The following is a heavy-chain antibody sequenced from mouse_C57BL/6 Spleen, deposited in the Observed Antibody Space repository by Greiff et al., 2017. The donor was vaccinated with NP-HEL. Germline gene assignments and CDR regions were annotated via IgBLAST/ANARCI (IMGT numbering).Heavy chain of an antibody. V-gene: IGHV1-64*01. CDR1: GYTFTTYW. Sequence: QVQLQQPGAELVKPGASVKLSCKASGYTFTTYWMHWVKQRPGQGLEWIGMIHPNSGSTNYNEKFKSKATLTVDKSSSTAYMQLSSLTSEDSAVYYCARDYSRSYAMDYWGQGTSVTVSS. D-gene: IGHD2-5*01. CDR3: ARDYSRSYAMDY. J-gene: IGHJ4*01. CDR2: IHPNSGST.